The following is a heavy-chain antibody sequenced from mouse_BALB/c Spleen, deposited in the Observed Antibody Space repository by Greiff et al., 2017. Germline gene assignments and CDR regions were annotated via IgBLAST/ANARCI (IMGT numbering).Heavy chain of an antibody. CDR3: ASGAMDY. Sequence: DVMLVESGGGLVKPGGSLKLSCAASGFTFSDYYMYWVRQTPEKRLEWVATISDGGSYTYYPDSVKGRFTISRDNAKNNLYLQMSSLKSEDTAMYYCASGAMDYWGQGTSVTVSS. J-gene: IGHJ4*01. CDR1: GFTFSDYY. V-gene: IGHV5-4*02. CDR2: ISDGGSYT.